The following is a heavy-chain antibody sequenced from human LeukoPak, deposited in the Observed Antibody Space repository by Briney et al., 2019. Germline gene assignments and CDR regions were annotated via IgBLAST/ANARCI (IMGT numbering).Heavy chain of an antibody. CDR1: GFTVSSNY. V-gene: IGHV3-23*01. CDR3: AKEIGGNSYVLTIDY. D-gene: IGHD5-18*01. J-gene: IGHJ4*02. Sequence: GGSLRLSCAASGFTVSSNYMSWVRQAPGKGLEWVSAISGSGVNTYYADSVRGRFTISRDNSKNTVFLQMNILRAEDTAVYYCAKEIGGNSYVLTIDYWGQGTLVTVSS. CDR2: ISGSGVNT.